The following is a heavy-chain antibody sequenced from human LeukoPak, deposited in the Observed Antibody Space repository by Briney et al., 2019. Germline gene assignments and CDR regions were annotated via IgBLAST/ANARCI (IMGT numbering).Heavy chain of an antibody. CDR3: ARIEGYPNENTYYYGMDV. J-gene: IGHJ6*02. CDR2: ISSGSSYI. CDR1: GFTFSSYS. Sequence: GGSLRFSCAASGFTFSSYSMNWVRQARGKGLEWVSSISSGSSYIYYADSVKGRFTISRDNAKNSLYLQMNSLRAEDTAVYYCARIEGYPNENTYYYGMDVWGQGTTVTVSS. D-gene: IGHD5-18*01. V-gene: IGHV3-21*01.